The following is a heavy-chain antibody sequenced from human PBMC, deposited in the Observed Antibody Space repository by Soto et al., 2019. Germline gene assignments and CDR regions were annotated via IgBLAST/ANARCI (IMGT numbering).Heavy chain of an antibody. V-gene: IGHV4-30-2*01. Sequence: SETRSLTCTVSGGSISSGNFSWTWIRQPPGKGLEWIAYIFHTGSTFYNSSLKPRVSISVDRSKNQFSLKLKSVTETDTAVYYCARVKVGDLFRFNWFFDLWGRGTLVTVSS. CDR3: ARVKVGDLFRFNWFFDL. CDR2: IFHTGST. CDR1: GGSISSGNFS. J-gene: IGHJ2*01. D-gene: IGHD3-3*01.